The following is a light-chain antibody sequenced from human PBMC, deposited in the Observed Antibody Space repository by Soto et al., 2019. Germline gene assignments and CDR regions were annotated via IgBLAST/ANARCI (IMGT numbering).Light chain of an antibody. CDR2: GAS. J-gene: IGKJ1*01. V-gene: IGKV3-15*01. CDR3: QQYNNWPPWT. CDR1: QSLSNS. Sequence: EIVLTQSPGTLSLSPGERATLSCRASQSLSNSELAWYQQKPGQAPRLLIYGASTRATGIPARFSGSGSGTEFTLTISSLQSEDFAVYYCQQYNNWPPWTFGQGTKVDI.